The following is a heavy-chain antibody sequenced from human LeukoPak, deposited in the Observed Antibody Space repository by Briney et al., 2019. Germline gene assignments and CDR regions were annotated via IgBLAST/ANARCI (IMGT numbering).Heavy chain of an antibody. Sequence: PGGSLRLSCAASGFTFASLGMHWVRQAPGKGLEWVAFVEHDGTTKYYADSVKGRFSISRDNSWNTLFLQMYSLRPEDTSMYYCVTDLHGINWYVDWGQGTLVTVSS. CDR3: VTDLHGINWYVD. V-gene: IGHV3-30*02. CDR1: GFTFASLG. CDR2: VEHDGTTK. D-gene: IGHD1-20*01. J-gene: IGHJ4*02.